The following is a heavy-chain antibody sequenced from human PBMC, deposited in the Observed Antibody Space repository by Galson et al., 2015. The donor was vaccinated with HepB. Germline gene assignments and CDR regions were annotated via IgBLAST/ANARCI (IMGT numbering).Heavy chain of an antibody. CDR1: GFTFSSYA. Sequence: SLRLSCAASGFTFSSYAMSWVRQAPGKGLEWVSAISGSGGSTYYADSVKGRFTISRDNSKNTLYLQMNSLRAEDMAVYYCANLPGYDFWSGLEYFDYWGQGTLVTVSS. V-gene: IGHV3-23*01. J-gene: IGHJ4*02. CDR3: ANLPGYDFWSGLEYFDY. CDR2: ISGSGGST. D-gene: IGHD3-3*01.